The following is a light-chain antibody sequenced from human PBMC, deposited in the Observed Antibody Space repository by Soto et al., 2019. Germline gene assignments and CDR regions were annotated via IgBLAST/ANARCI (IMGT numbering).Light chain of an antibody. CDR1: QDITNY. V-gene: IGKV1-33*01. J-gene: IGKJ4*01. CDR2: DAS. Sequence: DIQITQNTSSLSASVGDRVTITCQASQDITNYLHWFQQKPGKAPKLLIYDASNLETGVPSRFSGSGSGTDFTFTISSLQPEDIATYYCQQYDNLPLPFGGGTMVDVK. CDR3: QQYDNLPLP.